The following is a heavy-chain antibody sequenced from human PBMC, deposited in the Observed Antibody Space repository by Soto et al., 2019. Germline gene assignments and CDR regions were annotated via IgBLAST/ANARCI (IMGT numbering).Heavy chain of an antibody. J-gene: IGHJ4*02. CDR1: GYTFTSYD. V-gene: IGHV1-8*01. Sequence: QVQLVQSGAEVKKRGASVKVSCKAAGYTFTSYDINWVRQATGQGLEWMGWMNPNSGNTGDAQKFQGIVTMTRNTSISTAYMELSSLRSQDTAVYYCAREHSSSWRFDYWGQGTLVTVSS. CDR3: AREHSSSWRFDY. D-gene: IGHD6-13*01. CDR2: MNPNSGNT.